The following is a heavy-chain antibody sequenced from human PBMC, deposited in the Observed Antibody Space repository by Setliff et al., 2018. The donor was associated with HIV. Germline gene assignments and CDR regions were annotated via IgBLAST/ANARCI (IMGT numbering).Heavy chain of an antibody. CDR1: GFTFSDYY. V-gene: IGHV3-11*04. Sequence: KPGGSLRLSCAASGFTFSDYYMSWIRQAPGKGLEFISYISSRGSTIYYADSVKGRFTISRDNAKNSLYLQMNSLRAEETAVYYCARLRVVVVPAASWYFDLWGRGTLVTVSS. CDR2: ISSRGSTI. D-gene: IGHD2-2*01. J-gene: IGHJ2*01. CDR3: ARLRVVVVPAASWYFDL.